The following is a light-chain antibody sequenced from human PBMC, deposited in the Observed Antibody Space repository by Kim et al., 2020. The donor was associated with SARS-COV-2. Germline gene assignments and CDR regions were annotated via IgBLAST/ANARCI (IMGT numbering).Light chain of an antibody. CDR2: DIS. CDR3: CSFTSAVNWM. CDR1: ISHIGTYSL. Sequence: GQSITISWSGTISHIGTYSLISWYQQHPGKAPRLIIFDISKRPSGVSGRFSGSKSGNTASLTISGLQPDDEADYFCCSFTSAVNWMFGGGTQLTVL. J-gene: IGLJ3*02. V-gene: IGLV2-23*02.